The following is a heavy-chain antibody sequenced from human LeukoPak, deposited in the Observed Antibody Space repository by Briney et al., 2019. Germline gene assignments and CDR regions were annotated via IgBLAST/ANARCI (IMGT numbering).Heavy chain of an antibody. CDR1: GGSFSGYY. Sequence: PSETLSLTCAVYGGSFSGYYWSWIRQPPGKGLEWIGEINHSGSTNYNPSLKSRVTISVDMSKNQFSLKLSSVTAADTAVYYCALGGSGINFDYWGQGTLVTVSS. D-gene: IGHD2-15*01. J-gene: IGHJ4*02. CDR3: ALGGSGINFDY. CDR2: INHSGST. V-gene: IGHV4-34*01.